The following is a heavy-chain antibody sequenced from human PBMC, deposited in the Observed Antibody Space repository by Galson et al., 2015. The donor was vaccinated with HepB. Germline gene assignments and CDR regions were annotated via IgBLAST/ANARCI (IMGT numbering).Heavy chain of an antibody. D-gene: IGHD3-10*01. CDR3: ARGSGKNYGSGSYYYYFDY. J-gene: IGHJ4*02. Sequence: KVSCKASGYTFTGYYFHWVRQAPGQGLEWLGRINPNRGATNYAQNFQGRVTMTSDTSISTAYMELSSLRSDDTAVYYCARGSGKNYGSGSYYYYFDYWGPGILVTVSS. CDR1: GYTFTGYY. CDR2: INPNRGAT. V-gene: IGHV1-2*06.